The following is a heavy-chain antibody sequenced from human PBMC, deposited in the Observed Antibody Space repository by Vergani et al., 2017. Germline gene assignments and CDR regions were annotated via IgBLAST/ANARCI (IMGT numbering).Heavy chain of an antibody. Sequence: QVQLQESGPGLVKPSQILSLTCTVSGGSISSGGFYWSWIRQPPGKGLEWIGYIYYSENTYYNPSLKSRVTMSVDTSKNQFSLKLSSVTAADTAVYYCARARSPYYGGNDYWGQGTLVTVSS. CDR3: ARARSPYYGGNDY. CDR1: GGSISSGGFY. D-gene: IGHD4-23*01. V-gene: IGHV4-30-4*01. J-gene: IGHJ4*02. CDR2: IYYSENT.